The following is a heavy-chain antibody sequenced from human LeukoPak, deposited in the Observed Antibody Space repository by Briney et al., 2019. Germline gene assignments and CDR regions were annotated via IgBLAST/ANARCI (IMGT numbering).Heavy chain of an antibody. CDR3: ARVISSWADYYYYGMDV. Sequence: PGVSLRLSYAASGFTFRSYWMHWVRQAPGKGLVWVSRINSDGSSTSYADSVKGRVTISRDNAKNTLYLQMNSLRAEDTAVYYCARVISSWADYYYYGMDVWGQGTTVTVSS. V-gene: IGHV3-74*01. CDR1: GFTFRSYW. D-gene: IGHD6-13*01. CDR2: INSDGSST. J-gene: IGHJ6*02.